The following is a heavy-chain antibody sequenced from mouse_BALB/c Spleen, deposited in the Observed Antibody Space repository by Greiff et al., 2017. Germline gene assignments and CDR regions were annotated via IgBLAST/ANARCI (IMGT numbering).Heavy chain of an antibody. CDR2: ISSGGGST. CDR3: ARTYYRYDNAMDY. J-gene: IGHJ4*01. D-gene: IGHD2-14*01. Sequence: EVQLQQSGGGLVKPGGSLKLSCAASGFAFSSYDMSWVRQTPEKRLEWVAYISSGGGSTYYPDTVKGRFTISRDNAKNTLYLQMSSLKSEDTAMYYCARTYYRYDNAMDYWGQGTSVTVSS. CDR1: GFAFSSYD. V-gene: IGHV5-12-1*01.